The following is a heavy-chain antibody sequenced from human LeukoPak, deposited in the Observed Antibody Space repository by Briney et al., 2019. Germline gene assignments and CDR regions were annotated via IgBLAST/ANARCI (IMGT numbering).Heavy chain of an antibody. CDR2: ISSSGSSI. CDR3: ARRGYYDTSGYLFDD. CDR1: GFTFSSYE. D-gene: IGHD3-22*01. Sequence: GGSLRLSCAASGFTFSSYEMNWVRQAPGRGLGWVSYISSSGSSIYYVDSVKGRFIISRDNAKNSLFLQMNSLRAEDTAVYYCARRGYYDTSGYLFDDWGQGTLVTVSS. J-gene: IGHJ4*02. V-gene: IGHV3-48*03.